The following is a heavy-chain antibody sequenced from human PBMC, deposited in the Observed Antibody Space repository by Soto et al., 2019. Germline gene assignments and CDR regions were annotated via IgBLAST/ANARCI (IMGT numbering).Heavy chain of an antibody. V-gene: IGHV1-18*01. CDR1: GYTFTRSG. D-gene: IGHD5-12*01. CDR2: ISTYNGDT. Sequence: QVQLVQSGAEVKKPGASVKVSCKASGYTFTRSGISWVRQAPGQGLEWMGWISTYNGDTNYAQTFQGRVTMTTDTSTSTVYMELRSLRSDDTAVYYCAREGVAPYYYYGMDVWGQRTPVTVSS. CDR3: AREGVAPYYYYGMDV. J-gene: IGHJ6*02.